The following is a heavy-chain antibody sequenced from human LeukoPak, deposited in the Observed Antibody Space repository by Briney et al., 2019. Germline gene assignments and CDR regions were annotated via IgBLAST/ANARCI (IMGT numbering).Heavy chain of an antibody. V-gene: IGHV3-21*01. D-gene: IGHD3-9*01. Sequence: GGSLRLSCAASGFTFSSYSMNWVRQAPGKGLEWVSSISSSSSYIYYADSVKGRFTISRDNAKNSLYLQMSSLRAEDTAVYYCARDTYYDVLTGPSRLDVWGKGTTVTVSS. J-gene: IGHJ6*04. CDR2: ISSSSSYI. CDR1: GFTFSSYS. CDR3: ARDTYYDVLTGPSRLDV.